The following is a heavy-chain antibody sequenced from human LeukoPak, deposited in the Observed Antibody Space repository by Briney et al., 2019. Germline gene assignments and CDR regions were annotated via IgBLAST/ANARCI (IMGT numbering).Heavy chain of an antibody. CDR2: IKEDGSEK. CDR1: GFIFSNYW. J-gene: IGHJ3*02. Sequence: GSLRLSRSASGFIFSNYWMSWVRQAPGKGLEWVANIKEDGSEKHYVDSAKGRFSISRDNAKNSMYLQMNRLRAEDTAVYYCARPGQRDAFDIWGQGTMVTVSS. V-gene: IGHV3-7*01. CDR3: ARPGQRDAFDI. D-gene: IGHD1-1*01.